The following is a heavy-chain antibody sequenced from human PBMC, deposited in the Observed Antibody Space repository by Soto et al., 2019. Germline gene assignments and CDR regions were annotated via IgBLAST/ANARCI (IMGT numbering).Heavy chain of an antibody. CDR2: IYYSGST. V-gene: IGHV4-59*01. D-gene: IGHD2-15*01. Sequence: SETRSLTCTVSGGSISSYYWSWIRQPPGKGLEWIGYIYYSGSTNYNPSLKSRVTISVDTSKNQFSLKLSSVTAADTAVYYCARYQGIYCSGGSCYPNDAFDIWGQGTMVTVSS. J-gene: IGHJ3*02. CDR1: GGSISSYY. CDR3: ARYQGIYCSGGSCYPNDAFDI.